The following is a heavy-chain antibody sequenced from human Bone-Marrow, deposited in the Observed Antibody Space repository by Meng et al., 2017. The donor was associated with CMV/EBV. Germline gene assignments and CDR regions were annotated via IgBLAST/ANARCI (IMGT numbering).Heavy chain of an antibody. CDR3: AREIGGASSWIPKHYYYYGMDV. Sequence: SETLSLTCSASGGSVTSTSYYWGWIRQPPGKGLEWVGTIYYNGNTYYNSSLKSRLFISVDTSRDQFSLKLSSVTAADTAVYYCAREIGGASSWIPKHYYYYGMDVWGQGTTVTFSS. CDR2: IYYNGNT. J-gene: IGHJ6*02. V-gene: IGHV4-39*02. CDR1: GGSVTSTSYY. D-gene: IGHD6-13*01.